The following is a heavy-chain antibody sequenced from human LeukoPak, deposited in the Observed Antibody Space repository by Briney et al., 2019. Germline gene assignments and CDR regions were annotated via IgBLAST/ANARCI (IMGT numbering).Heavy chain of an antibody. CDR2: INPSGGST. CDR1: GYTFTGYY. Sequence: ASVKVSCKASGYTFTGYYMHWVRQAPGQGLEWMGIINPSGGSTSYAQKFQGRVTMTRDMSTSTVYMELSRLRSDDTAVYYCARDQAPRMITFGGPRRWFDPWGQGTLVTVSS. J-gene: IGHJ5*02. CDR3: ARDQAPRMITFGGPRRWFDP. V-gene: IGHV1-46*01. D-gene: IGHD3-16*01.